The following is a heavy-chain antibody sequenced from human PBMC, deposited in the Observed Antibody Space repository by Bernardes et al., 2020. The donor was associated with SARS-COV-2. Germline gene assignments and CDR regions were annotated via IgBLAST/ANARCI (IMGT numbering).Heavy chain of an antibody. CDR1: GFPFGHDA. Sequence: GGSLRLSCAASGFPFGHDAMHWIRQAPGKGLQWVTLISYDGSTEYYADSVKGRFTISRDNSKNTLFLQMSSLRDEDTAMYYCARSGTYPDAFGIWGQGTMVTVSS. D-gene: IGHD1-26*01. CDR3: ARSGTYPDAFGI. CDR2: ISYDGSTE. J-gene: IGHJ3*02. V-gene: IGHV3-30-3*01.